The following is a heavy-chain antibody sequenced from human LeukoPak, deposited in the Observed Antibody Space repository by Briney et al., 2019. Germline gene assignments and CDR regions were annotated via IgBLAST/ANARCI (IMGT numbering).Heavy chain of an antibody. CDR2: IYPGDSDT. CDR1: GYSFTSYW. J-gene: IGHJ4*02. D-gene: IGHD6-6*01. Sequence: GESLKISCKGSGYSFTSYWNGWVRQMPEKALKCMGIIYPGDSDTRYSPSFQGQVTISADKSISTAYLQWSSLKASDTAMYYCARPDGSSYSSFDYWGQGTLVTVSS. CDR3: ARPDGSSYSSFDY. V-gene: IGHV5-51*01.